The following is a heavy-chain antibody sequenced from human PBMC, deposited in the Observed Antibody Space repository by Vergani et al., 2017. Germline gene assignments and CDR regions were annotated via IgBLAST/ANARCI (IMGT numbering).Heavy chain of an antibody. CDR2: IKGKTDGGTR. V-gene: IGHV3-15*01. D-gene: IGHD2-15*01. J-gene: IGHJ4*02. Sequence: EVQLVESGGGLVKPGGSLRLSCAASGFTFSNAWMSWVRQAPGKGLEWAGRIKGKTDGGTRDFAAPVKGRFSISRDDSKTTVYLQMNSLRTEDTAVYFCTAGTGRSDFDYWGQGTLVTVSS. CDR3: TAGTGRSDFDY. CDR1: GFTFSNAW.